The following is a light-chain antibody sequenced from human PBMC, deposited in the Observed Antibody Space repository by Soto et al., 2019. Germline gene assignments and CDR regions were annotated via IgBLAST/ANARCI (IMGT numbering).Light chain of an antibody. Sequence: QSVLSQPPSASRTPGQRVTISCFGSTPNIGSNTVNWYQQFPGAAPKLLIYSDDQRPSGVPGRFSGSKSGTSASLAISGLQSEDEADYYCAAWDDSLNGPVFGGGTKLTVL. CDR1: TPNIGSNT. V-gene: IGLV1-44*01. CDR2: SDD. CDR3: AAWDDSLNGPV. J-gene: IGLJ2*01.